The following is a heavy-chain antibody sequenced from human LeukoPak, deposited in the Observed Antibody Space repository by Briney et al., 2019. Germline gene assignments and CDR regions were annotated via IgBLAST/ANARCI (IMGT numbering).Heavy chain of an antibody. V-gene: IGHV3-23*01. D-gene: IGHD3-16*02. Sequence: GESLRLSCAASGFTFSSYWMSWVRQAPGEGLEWVSVISGSGGSIYYTESVKGRFTISKDKAKNTMDLQMNSLRAEDTAVYYCAREVYSYPWYPHRGGFDFWGQGTMVTASS. CDR2: ISGSGGSI. J-gene: IGHJ3*01. CDR1: GFTFSSYW. CDR3: AREVYSYPWYPHRGGFDF.